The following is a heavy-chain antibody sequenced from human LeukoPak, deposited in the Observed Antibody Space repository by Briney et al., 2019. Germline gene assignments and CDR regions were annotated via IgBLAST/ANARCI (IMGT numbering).Heavy chain of an antibody. J-gene: IGHJ6*03. V-gene: IGHV4-39*01. CDR2: FYYSGIT. CDR1: GGSISSRSYY. D-gene: IGHD3-3*01. CDR3: ARGASFGVVIHYYYYYMDV. Sequence: SETLSLTRPVSGGSISSRSYYWGWIRHPPGEGLEGIGNFYYSGITYYNPSVESRATISVDTSKSQFSLKLSSVPAAGTAVYYCARGASFGVVIHYYYYYMDVWGKGTTVTASS.